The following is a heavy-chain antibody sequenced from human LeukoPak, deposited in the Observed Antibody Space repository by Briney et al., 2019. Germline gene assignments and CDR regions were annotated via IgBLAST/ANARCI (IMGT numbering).Heavy chain of an antibody. J-gene: IGHJ4*02. Sequence: PGGSLRLSCAASGFTFSSYSMNWVRQAPGKGLEWVSSISSSSGYIYYADSVRGRFTISRDNAKNSLYLQMDSLRAEDTAVYYCAKETPDSSGYYLFDYWGQGTLVTVSS. CDR1: GFTFSSYS. D-gene: IGHD3-22*01. V-gene: IGHV3-21*01. CDR2: ISSSSGYI. CDR3: AKETPDSSGYYLFDY.